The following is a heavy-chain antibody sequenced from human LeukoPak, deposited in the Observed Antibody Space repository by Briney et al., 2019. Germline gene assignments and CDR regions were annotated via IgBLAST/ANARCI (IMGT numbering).Heavy chain of an antibody. D-gene: IGHD6-19*01. Sequence: PGGSLRLSCAASGFTFSSYAMSWVRQAPGKGLEWVSAISGSGGSTYYADSVKGRFTISRDNSKNTLYLQMNSLRAEDTAVYYCAINSPNQQWLARPLGEMGYWGQGTLVTVSS. CDR2: ISGSGGST. CDR3: AINSPNQQWLARPLGEMGY. V-gene: IGHV3-23*01. J-gene: IGHJ4*02. CDR1: GFTFSSYA.